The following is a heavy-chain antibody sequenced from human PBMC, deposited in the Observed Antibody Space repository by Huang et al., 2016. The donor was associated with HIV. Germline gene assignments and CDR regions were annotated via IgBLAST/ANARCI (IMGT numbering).Heavy chain of an antibody. CDR1: GYTFTGYY. CDR2: INPNSGGT. CDR3: ARVSDYYDSSGYYFIDY. Sequence: QVQLVQSGAEVKKPGASVKVSCKASGYTFTGYYMHWVRQAPGQGLEWMGWINPNSGGTNYVQKFQGRVTMTRDTSIRTAFMELSRLRSDDTAVYYCARVSDYYDSSGYYFIDYWGQGTLVTVSS. V-gene: IGHV1-2*02. D-gene: IGHD3-22*01. J-gene: IGHJ4*02.